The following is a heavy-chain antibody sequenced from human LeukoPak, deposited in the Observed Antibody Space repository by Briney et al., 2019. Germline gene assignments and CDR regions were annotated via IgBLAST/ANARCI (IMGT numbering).Heavy chain of an antibody. CDR1: GFTLSAYE. J-gene: IGHJ4*02. CDR2: INSDGSTT. V-gene: IGHV3-74*01. CDR3: VQSLGGSYDY. Sequence: GGSLRLSCAASGFTLSAYEMNWVRQAPGKGLVWVSRINSDGSTTSYADSVKGRFTISGDNAKNTLYLQMNSLRGEDTAVYYCVQSLGGSYDYWGQGTLVTVSS. D-gene: IGHD1-26*01.